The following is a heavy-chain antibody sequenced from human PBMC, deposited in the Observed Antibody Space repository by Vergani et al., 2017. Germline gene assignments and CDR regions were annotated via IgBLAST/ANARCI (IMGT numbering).Heavy chain of an antibody. CDR2: IDPSDSYT. Sequence: EVQLVPSGAEVKKPGESLRISCKGSGYSFTSYWISWVRQMPGKGLEWMGRIDPSDSYTNYSPSFQGHVTISADKSISTAYLQWSSLKASDTAMYYCARHALRCSSTSCYNWFDPWGQGTLVTVSS. J-gene: IGHJ5*02. CDR1: GYSFTSYW. CDR3: ARHALRCSSTSCYNWFDP. D-gene: IGHD2-2*01. V-gene: IGHV5-10-1*03.